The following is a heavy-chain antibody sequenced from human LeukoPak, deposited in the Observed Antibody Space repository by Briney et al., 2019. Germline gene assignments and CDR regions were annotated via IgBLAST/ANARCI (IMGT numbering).Heavy chain of an antibody. CDR3: ARGGGYHSWFDP. V-gene: IGHV3-13*01. J-gene: IGHJ5*02. Sequence: GGSLRLSCAASGFTFSSYDMYWVRQATGKGLEWVSAIGTAGDTYYPGSVKGRFTISRENAKNSLYLQMNSLRAGDTAVYYCARGGGYHSWFDPWGQGTLVTVSS. CDR1: GFTFSSYD. D-gene: IGHD3-16*01. CDR2: IGTAGDT.